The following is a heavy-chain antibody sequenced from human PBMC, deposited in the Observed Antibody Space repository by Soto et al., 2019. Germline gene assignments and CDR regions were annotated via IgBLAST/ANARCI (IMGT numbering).Heavy chain of an antibody. V-gene: IGHV3-23*01. J-gene: IGHJ4*02. CDR2: ISGSGGST. CDR3: AKVHYYDSSGHTGKYYFDY. Sequence: GGSLRLSCAASGFTFSSYAMSWVRQAPGKGLEWVSAISGSGGSTYYADSVKGRFTISRDNSKNTRYLQMNSLRAEDTAVYYCAKVHYYDSSGHTGKYYFDYWGQGTLVTVSS. CDR1: GFTFSSYA. D-gene: IGHD3-22*01.